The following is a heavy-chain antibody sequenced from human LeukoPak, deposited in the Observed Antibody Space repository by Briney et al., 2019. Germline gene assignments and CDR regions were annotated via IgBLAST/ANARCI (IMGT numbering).Heavy chain of an antibody. D-gene: IGHD1-26*01. Sequence: GGSLRLSCAASGFSFRRYDMHWVRQAPGKGLEWVAATSDDGTSELYADFVKGRFSISRDNSRNTLSLQMDTLRPEDTAIYYCARAEGLAESYLDNWFDTWGQGTRVIVSS. J-gene: IGHJ5*02. CDR2: TSDDGTSE. CDR3: ARAEGLAESYLDNWFDT. CDR1: GFSFRRYD. V-gene: IGHV3-30*04.